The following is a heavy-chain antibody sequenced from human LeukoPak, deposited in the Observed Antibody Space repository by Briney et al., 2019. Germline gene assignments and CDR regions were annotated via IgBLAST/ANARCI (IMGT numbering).Heavy chain of an antibody. CDR2: ISYDGSNK. Sequence: QSGGSLRLSCAASGFTFSSYAMHWVRQAPGKGLEWVAVISYDGSNKYYADSVKGRFTISRDNSKNTLYLQMNSLRAEDTAVYYCARDKGPAAIDYWGQGTLVTVSS. CDR3: ARDKGPAAIDY. D-gene: IGHD2-2*01. V-gene: IGHV3-30-3*01. J-gene: IGHJ4*02. CDR1: GFTFSSYA.